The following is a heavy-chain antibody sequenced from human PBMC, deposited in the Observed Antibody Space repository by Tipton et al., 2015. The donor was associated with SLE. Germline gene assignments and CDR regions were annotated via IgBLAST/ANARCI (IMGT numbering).Heavy chain of an antibody. CDR1: GAPVSSYY. V-gene: IGHV4-59*02. Sequence: TLSLTCTVSGAPVSSYYWAWIRQPPGKGLEWIGYISYTGTTTYNPSLKSRLTISLDTSTNQFSLTLTSVTAADTAVYYCARDYYDNYMDVWGKGTTVTVSS. D-gene: IGHD3-16*01. CDR2: ISYTGTT. J-gene: IGHJ6*03. CDR3: ARDYYDNYMDV.